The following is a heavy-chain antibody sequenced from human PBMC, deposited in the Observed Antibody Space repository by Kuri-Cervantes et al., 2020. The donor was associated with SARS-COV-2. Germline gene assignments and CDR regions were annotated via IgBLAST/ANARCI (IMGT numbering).Heavy chain of an antibody. Sequence: GSLRLSCSVSGGSFGSSYWSWIRQPPGKRLEWIGYLYFGGNTNYNPSLKSRVTISVDTSKRQFSLNLNSVTAADTAVYYCARGEVEVRGVSLFDYWGQGPLVTVSS. CDR2: LYFGGNT. J-gene: IGHJ4*02. V-gene: IGHV4-59*01. CDR3: ARGEVEVRGVSLFDY. CDR1: GGSFGSSY. D-gene: IGHD3-10*01.